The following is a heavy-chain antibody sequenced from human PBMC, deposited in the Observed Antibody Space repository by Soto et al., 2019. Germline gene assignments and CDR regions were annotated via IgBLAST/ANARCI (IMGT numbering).Heavy chain of an antibody. CDR2: IYHSGST. Sequence: QVQLQESGPGLVKPSGTLSLTCAVSGGSICSSNWWSWVRQPPGKGLEWIGEIYHSGSTNYNPSLQSRVTISVDKSENQFSLKLSSVTAADTAVYCCARVYGTRSWFDPWGQGTQVTVSS. D-gene: IGHD2-8*01. J-gene: IGHJ5*02. V-gene: IGHV4-4*01. CDR1: GGSICSSNW. CDR3: ARVYGTRSWFDP.